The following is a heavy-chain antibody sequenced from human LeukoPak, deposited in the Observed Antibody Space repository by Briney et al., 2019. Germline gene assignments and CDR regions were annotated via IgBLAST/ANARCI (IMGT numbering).Heavy chain of an antibody. Sequence: PGGSLSLSCAASGFTFNNYGMSWVRQAPGKGLEWVSAVSGSGDSTFYADSVKGRFTISRDNAKNSLYLQMNSLRAEDTAVYYCARARRNGYCSGGSCFNYYYMDVWGKGTTVTISS. J-gene: IGHJ6*03. CDR2: VSGSGDST. CDR1: GFTFNNYG. V-gene: IGHV3-23*01. D-gene: IGHD2-15*01. CDR3: ARARRNGYCSGGSCFNYYYMDV.